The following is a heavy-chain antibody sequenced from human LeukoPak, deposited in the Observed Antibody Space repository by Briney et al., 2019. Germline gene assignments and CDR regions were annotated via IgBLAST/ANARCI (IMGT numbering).Heavy chain of an antibody. D-gene: IGHD3-16*01. Sequence: SETLSLTCTVSGGSISGHYWTWIRQPPGKGLEWIGQIHYSGRPDYNPSLKSRVTISVDTSKNNHSLKVTSETGADTAVYYCARFGVDYDMDVWGQGTTVTVSS. CDR3: ARFGVDYDMDV. V-gene: IGHV4-59*11. J-gene: IGHJ6*02. CDR2: IHYSGRP. CDR1: GGSISGHY.